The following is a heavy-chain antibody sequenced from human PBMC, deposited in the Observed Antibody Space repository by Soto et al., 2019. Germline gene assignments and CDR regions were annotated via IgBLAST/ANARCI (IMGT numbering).Heavy chain of an antibody. D-gene: IGHD3-3*01. CDR3: ARDLKVLRFLVWLPRAGYYYHGMDV. J-gene: IGHJ6*02. CDR1: GFTFSDYY. V-gene: IGHV3-11*06. CDR2: ISSSSSYT. Sequence: GGSLRLSCAASGFTFSDYYMSWIRQAPGKGLEWVSYISSSSSYTNYADSVKGRFTISRDNAKNSLYLQMNSLRAEDTAVYYCARDLKVLRFLVWLPRAGYYYHGMDVWGPGTTDTDSS.